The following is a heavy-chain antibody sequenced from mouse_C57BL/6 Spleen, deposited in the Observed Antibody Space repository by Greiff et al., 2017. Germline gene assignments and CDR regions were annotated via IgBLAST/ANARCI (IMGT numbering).Heavy chain of an antibody. V-gene: IGHV1-55*01. CDR1: GYTFTSYW. Sequence: QVQLQQPGAELVKPGASVKMSCKASGYTFTSYWITWVKQRPGQGLGWIGDIYPGSGSTNYNEKFKSKATLTVDTSSSTAYMQLSSLTSEDSAVYYCARDYGSSYAMDYWGQGTSVTVSS. D-gene: IGHD1-1*01. CDR3: ARDYGSSYAMDY. CDR2: IYPGSGST. J-gene: IGHJ4*01.